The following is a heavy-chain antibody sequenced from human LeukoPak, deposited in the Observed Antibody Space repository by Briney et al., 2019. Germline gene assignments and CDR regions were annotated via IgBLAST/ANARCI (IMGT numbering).Heavy chain of an antibody. CDR2: ISPNSSDT. Sequence: GASVKVSCKASGYTFTSYYMHWVRQAPGQGLGWVGWISPNSSDTNYAQKFQGRVTLTRDTSISTAYMKLSRLRSDDTAVYYCAKTVLRYFDWLLAGMDVWGQGTTVTVSS. CDR3: AKTVLRYFDWLLAGMDV. V-gene: IGHV1-2*02. D-gene: IGHD3-9*01. CDR1: GYTFTSYY. J-gene: IGHJ6*02.